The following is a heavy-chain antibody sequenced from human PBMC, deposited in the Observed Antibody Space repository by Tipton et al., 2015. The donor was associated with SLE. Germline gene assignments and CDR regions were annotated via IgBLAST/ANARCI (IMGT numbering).Heavy chain of an antibody. V-gene: IGHV3-7*01. Sequence: GSLRLSCIASEFTFSNYWMSWVRQAPGKGLEWVANIKQDGSEKYYVDSVKGRFTISRDNAENSLFLQMNSLRAEDTAVYYCARCLWEGHCSSTRCHPNWFDPWGQGTLVTVSS. D-gene: IGHD2-2*01. CDR2: IKQDGSEK. CDR3: ARCLWEGHCSSTRCHPNWFDP. CDR1: EFTFSNYW. J-gene: IGHJ5*02.